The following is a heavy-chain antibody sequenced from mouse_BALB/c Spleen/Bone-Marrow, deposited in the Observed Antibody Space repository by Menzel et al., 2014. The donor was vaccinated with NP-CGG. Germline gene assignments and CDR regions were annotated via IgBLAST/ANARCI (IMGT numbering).Heavy chain of an antibody. J-gene: IGHJ2*01. CDR2: ISSGSSTF. CDR3: AREGGGYAGVDY. Sequence: EVMLVESGGGLVRPGGSRKLSCAASGFTFSSFGMHWVRQAPEKGLEWVAYISSGSSTFYYADKVKGRFTVSRDNPKNTLFLQMTGLRSEDTAMYYCAREGGGYAGVDYWGQGTTLTVSS. D-gene: IGHD1-1*02. CDR1: GFTFSSFG. V-gene: IGHV5-17*02.